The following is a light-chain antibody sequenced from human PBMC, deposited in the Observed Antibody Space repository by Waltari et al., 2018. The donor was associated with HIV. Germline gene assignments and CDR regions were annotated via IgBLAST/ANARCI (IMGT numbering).Light chain of an antibody. V-gene: IGLV2-14*01. CDR2: DVH. CDR1: SYDIGRYNY. CDR3: SSFTGSITVI. Sequence: QSALTQPASVSGSPGQSITISCTGTSYDIGRYNYVSWYHQSPGTAPKLMLYDVHYRHSGVSDRFSGSKSGNTASLTSSGLQAEDEGHYYCSSFTGSITVIFGGGTKLTVL. J-gene: IGLJ2*01.